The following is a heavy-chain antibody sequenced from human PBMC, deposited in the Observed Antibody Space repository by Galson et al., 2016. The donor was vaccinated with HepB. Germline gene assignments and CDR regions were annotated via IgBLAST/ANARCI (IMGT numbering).Heavy chain of an antibody. CDR3: TSSLPGSYDFWGAIYNYYAMDV. V-gene: IGHV5-51*01. CDR1: GYTFASYW. D-gene: IGHD3-3*01. Sequence: QSGAEVKKPGESLKISFKGSGYTFASYWIGWVRQMPGKGLEWMAIIYPGAFDTRSGTSFQGQVTISVDKSITTAYLQWSRLTASDTAMYYCTSSLPGSYDFWGAIYNYYAMDVWGQGTTVTVS. CDR2: IYPGAFDT. J-gene: IGHJ6*02.